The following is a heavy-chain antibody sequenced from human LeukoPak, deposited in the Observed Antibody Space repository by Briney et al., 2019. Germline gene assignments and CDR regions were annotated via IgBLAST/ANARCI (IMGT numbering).Heavy chain of an antibody. V-gene: IGHV3-23*01. Sequence: GGSLRLSCAASGFTFSSYAMSWVRQPPGKGLEWVSDISGSGGNTYYADSVKGRFTISRDNAKNSLYLQMNSLRAEDTAVYYCARVGVDTPRNNWFDPWGQGTLVTVSS. J-gene: IGHJ5*02. CDR1: GFTFSSYA. CDR2: ISGSGGNT. CDR3: ARVGVDTPRNNWFDP. D-gene: IGHD2-2*02.